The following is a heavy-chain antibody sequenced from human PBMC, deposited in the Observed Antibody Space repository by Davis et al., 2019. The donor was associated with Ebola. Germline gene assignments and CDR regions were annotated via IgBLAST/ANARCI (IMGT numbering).Heavy chain of an antibody. J-gene: IGHJ3*02. D-gene: IGHD2-8*01. Sequence: AASVKVSCKASGYTFINYYIHWVRQAPGQGPEWMGIINPSGGSTTYAQKFQGRVTMTRDTSTSTVAMELSGLRSEDTAVYYCAREFSTNYSLKAFDIWGQGTMVTVSS. V-gene: IGHV1-46*01. CDR2: INPSGGST. CDR1: GYTFINYY. CDR3: AREFSTNYSLKAFDI.